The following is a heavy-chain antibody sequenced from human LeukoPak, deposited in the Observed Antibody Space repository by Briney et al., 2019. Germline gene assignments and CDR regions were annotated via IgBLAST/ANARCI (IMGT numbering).Heavy chain of an antibody. V-gene: IGHV3-30-3*01. CDR1: GFTFSSYA. CDR3: ARALRITMIVVAY. CDR2: ISYDGSNK. D-gene: IGHD3-22*01. Sequence: PGRSLRLSCAASGFTFSSYAMHWVRQAPGKGLEWVAVISYDGSNKYYADSVKGRFTISRDNSKNTLYLQMNSLRVEDTAEYYSARALRITMIVVAYWGQGTLVTVSS. J-gene: IGHJ4*02.